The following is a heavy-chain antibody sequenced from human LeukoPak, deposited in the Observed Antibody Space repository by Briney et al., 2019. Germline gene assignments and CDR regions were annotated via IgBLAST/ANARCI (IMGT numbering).Heavy chain of an antibody. CDR2: IYYSGTT. Sequence: SETLSLTCTVSGGSISSYYWSWIRQPPGKGLEWIGYIYYSGTTNYNPSPKSRVIISVDTSKNQFYLKLSSVTAADTAVYYCARGVYIAAAQYGYWGQGTLVTVSS. D-gene: IGHD6-13*01. J-gene: IGHJ4*02. CDR1: GGSISSYY. V-gene: IGHV4-59*01. CDR3: ARGVYIAAAQYGY.